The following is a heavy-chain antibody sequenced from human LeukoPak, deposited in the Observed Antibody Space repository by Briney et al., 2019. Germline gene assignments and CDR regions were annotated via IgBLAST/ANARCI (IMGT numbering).Heavy chain of an antibody. Sequence: SETLSLTCSVSGGSITTYYWSWIRQPPGKGLEWMGNIYDTGSTNYNPSLRSRVTISVDTSKNQFSLKLSSVTAADTAVYYCARGSRSYDNSNYLNYWGQGSLVTVSS. J-gene: IGHJ4*02. CDR1: GGSITTYY. CDR2: IYDTGST. V-gene: IGHV4-59*01. CDR3: ARGSRSYDNSNYLNY. D-gene: IGHD4-11*01.